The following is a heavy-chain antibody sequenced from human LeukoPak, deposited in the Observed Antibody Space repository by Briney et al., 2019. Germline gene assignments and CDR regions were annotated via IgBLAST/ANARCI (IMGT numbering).Heavy chain of an antibody. Sequence: SVKVSCKASGGTFSSYAISWVRQAPGQGLEWMGGIIPIFGTANYAQKFQGSVTITADESTSTAYMELSSLRSEDPAVYYCARVTTIFGVVTQFDYWGQGTLVTVSS. V-gene: IGHV1-69*01. D-gene: IGHD3-3*01. CDR2: IIPIFGTA. CDR3: ARVTTIFGVVTQFDY. J-gene: IGHJ4*02. CDR1: GGTFSSYA.